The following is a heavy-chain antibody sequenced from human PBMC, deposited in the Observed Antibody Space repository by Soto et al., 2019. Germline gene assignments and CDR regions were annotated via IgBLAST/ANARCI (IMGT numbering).Heavy chain of an antibody. V-gene: IGHV3-23*01. CDR1: GFTFSSYA. D-gene: IGHD3-10*01. CDR3: ATGITMVRGAERRYYYYYYGMDV. J-gene: IGHJ6*02. CDR2: ISGSGGST. Sequence: QSGGSLRLSCAASGFTFSSYAMSWVRQAPGKGLEWVSAISGSGGSTYYADSVKGRFTTSRDNSKNTLYLQMNSLRAEDTAVYYCATGITMVRGAERRYYYYYYGMDVWGQGTTATVSS.